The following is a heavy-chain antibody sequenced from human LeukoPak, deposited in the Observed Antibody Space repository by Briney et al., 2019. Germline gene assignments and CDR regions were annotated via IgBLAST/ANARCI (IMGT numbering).Heavy chain of an antibody. J-gene: IGHJ4*01. CDR1: GFTFSSYW. D-gene: IGHD2-2*01. V-gene: IGHV3-74*01. Sequence: GGSLRLSCAVSGFTFSSYWMHWVRQAPGKGLVWVSRINSDGSSTSYADSVKGRLTISRGNAKNTLYLQMNSLRAEDTAVYYCARRPLPAAISYHFDYWGHGTPVTVSS. CDR3: ARRPLPAAISYHFDY. CDR2: INSDGSST.